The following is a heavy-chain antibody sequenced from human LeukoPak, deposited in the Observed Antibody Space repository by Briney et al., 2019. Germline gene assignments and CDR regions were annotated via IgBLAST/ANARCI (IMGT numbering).Heavy chain of an antibody. CDR3: ARGHDGGLAY. Sequence: SETLSLTCTVAGGSISSGGYYWTWIRQHPGKGLEWIGYIYYSGSTYFNPSLKTRVTMSVDTSKNQFSLKLSSVTAVDTAVYYCARGHDGGLAYWGQGTLVTVSS. D-gene: IGHD4-23*01. CDR2: IYYSGST. CDR1: GGSISSGGYY. V-gene: IGHV4-31*03. J-gene: IGHJ4*02.